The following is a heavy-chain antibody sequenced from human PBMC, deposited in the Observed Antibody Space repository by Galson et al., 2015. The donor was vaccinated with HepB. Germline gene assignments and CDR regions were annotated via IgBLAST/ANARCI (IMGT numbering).Heavy chain of an antibody. CDR2: IIPIFGTA. D-gene: IGHD6-19*01. Sequence: SVKASCKAAGGTFPSYAISWVRQAPGQGLAWMGGIIPIFGTANYAQKFQGRVTITADESTSTAYMELSSLRSEDTAVYYCARGRGYSSGWYLGAFDIWGQGTMVTVSS. CDR1: GGTFPSYA. CDR3: ARGRGYSSGWYLGAFDI. J-gene: IGHJ3*02. V-gene: IGHV1-69*13.